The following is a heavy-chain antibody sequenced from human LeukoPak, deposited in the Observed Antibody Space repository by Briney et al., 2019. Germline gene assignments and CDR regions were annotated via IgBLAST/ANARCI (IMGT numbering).Heavy chain of an antibody. V-gene: IGHV4-4*07. CDR3: AGMYYDILTGQSDY. J-gene: IGHJ4*02. Sequence: SETLSLTCTVSGGSISSYYWSWIRQPAGKGLEWIGRIYTSGSTNYNPSLKSRATMSVDTSKNQSSLKLSSVTAADTAVYYCAGMYYDILTGQSDYWGQGTLVTVSS. D-gene: IGHD3-9*01. CDR2: IYTSGST. CDR1: GGSISSYY.